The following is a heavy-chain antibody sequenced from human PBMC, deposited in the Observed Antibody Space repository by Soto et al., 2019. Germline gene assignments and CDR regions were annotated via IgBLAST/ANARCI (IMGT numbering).Heavy chain of an antibody. CDR1: GGSFSGYY. J-gene: IGHJ4*02. D-gene: IGHD3-22*01. V-gene: IGHV4-34*01. Sequence: SETLSLTCAVYGGSFSGYYWSWIRQPPGKGLEWIGEINHSGSTNYNPSLKSRVTISVDTSKNQFSLKLSSVTAADTAVYYCARGENYYDSSGYYYVLFYWGQGTLVTVSS. CDR2: INHSGST. CDR3: ARGENYYDSSGYYYVLFY.